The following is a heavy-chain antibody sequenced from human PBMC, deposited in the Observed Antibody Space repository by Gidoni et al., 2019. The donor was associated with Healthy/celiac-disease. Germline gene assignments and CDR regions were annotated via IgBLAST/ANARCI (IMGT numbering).Heavy chain of an antibody. V-gene: IGHV3-15*01. J-gene: IGHJ4*02. CDR1: GFTFRHAW. Sequence: EVQLVESGGGLVKPGGSLRLSCAASGFTFRHAWMSWVRQAPGKGLEWVGRIKSKTDGGTTDYAAPVKGRFTISRDDSKNTLYLQMNSLKTEDTAVYYCTTDEWYDSSGWPNFDYWGQGTLVTVSS. D-gene: IGHD6-19*01. CDR3: TTDEWYDSSGWPNFDY. CDR2: IKSKTDGGTT.